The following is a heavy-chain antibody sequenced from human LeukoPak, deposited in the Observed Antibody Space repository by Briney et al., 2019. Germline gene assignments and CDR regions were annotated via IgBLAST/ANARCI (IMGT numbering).Heavy chain of an antibody. CDR3: ARHHYSSGWSVVSQYYFDY. CDR1: GFIFNTSA. J-gene: IGHJ4*02. Sequence: GGSLRLSCGASGFIFNTSAMHWVRQAPGKGLEWVAVISYHGKNKYYAESVRGRFTISRDNSKNTLYLQMNSLNTEDTAVYYCARHHYSSGWSVVSQYYFDYWGQGTLVTVSS. CDR2: ISYHGKNK. V-gene: IGHV3-30*04. D-gene: IGHD6-19*01.